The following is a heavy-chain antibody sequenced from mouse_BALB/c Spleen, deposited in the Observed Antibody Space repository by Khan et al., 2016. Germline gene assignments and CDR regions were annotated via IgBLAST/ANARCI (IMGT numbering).Heavy chain of an antibody. CDR1: GFDFSRYW. CDR2: INPDSSTI. Sequence: EVKLLESGGGLVQPGGSLKLSCAASGFDFSRYWMSWVRQAPGKGLEWIGEINPDSSTINYTPSLKDKFIISRDNAKHTLYLQMSKVRSEDTALEYCARQGEYGYDVYWGQGTTLTGSS. V-gene: IGHV4-1*02. D-gene: IGHD2-2*01. J-gene: IGHJ2*01. CDR3: ARQGEYGYDVY.